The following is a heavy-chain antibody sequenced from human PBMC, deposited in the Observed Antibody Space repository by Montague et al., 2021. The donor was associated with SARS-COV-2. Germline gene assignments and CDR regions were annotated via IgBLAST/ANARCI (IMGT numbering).Heavy chain of an antibody. CDR1: GFTFSNYA. CDR2: IDGGGYST. Sequence: SLRLSCAASGFTFSNYAMSWVRQAPGKGLQWVSAIDGGGYSTFYADSVKGRFTISRDNSKNTLHLQMNSLRAEDTAIYYCAKSRPHTTGFGSAFDIWGQGTMVTVSS. J-gene: IGHJ3*02. V-gene: IGHV3-23*01. CDR3: AKSRPHTTGFGSAFDI. D-gene: IGHD1-1*01.